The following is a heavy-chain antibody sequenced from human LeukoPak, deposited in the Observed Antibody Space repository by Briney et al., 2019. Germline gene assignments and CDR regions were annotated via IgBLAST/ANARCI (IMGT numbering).Heavy chain of an antibody. CDR2: ISAYNGKS. V-gene: IGHV1-18*01. J-gene: IGHJ4*02. D-gene: IGHD3-3*01. Sequence: ASVKVSCKASGYSFTSFGISWVRQAPGQGPEWMGWISAYNGKSNYVQKFQDRVTMTADTSTSTAYMELRSLRSDDTAVYYCTRDVGNYDSWSGYSIFFDYWGQGTLVTDSS. CDR3: TRDVGNYDSWSGYSIFFDY. CDR1: GYSFTSFG.